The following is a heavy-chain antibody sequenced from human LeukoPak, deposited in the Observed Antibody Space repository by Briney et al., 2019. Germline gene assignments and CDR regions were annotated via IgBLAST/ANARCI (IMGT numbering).Heavy chain of an antibody. D-gene: IGHD1-26*01. CDR3: ARRGSGSYYGPVGPDY. CDR2: IKPDPGSR. V-gene: IGHV1-46*01. J-gene: IGHJ4*02. CDR1: GYSFTSYY. Sequence: ASVKVSCKASGYSFTSYYIHWVRQAPGQGLEWIGIIKPDPGSRNYAPKFQGRVTMTSDMSTSTVYMELSGLRSDDTAVYYCARRGSGSYYGPVGPDYWGQGTLVTVSS.